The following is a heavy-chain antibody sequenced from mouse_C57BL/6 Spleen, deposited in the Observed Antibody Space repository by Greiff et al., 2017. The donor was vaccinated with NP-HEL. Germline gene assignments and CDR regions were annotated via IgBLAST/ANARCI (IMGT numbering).Heavy chain of an antibody. CDR2: INPNNGGT. CDR1: GYTFTDYN. Sequence: VQLQQSGPELVKPGASVKKSCKASGYTFTDYNMHWVKQSHGKSLEWIGYINPNNGGTSYNQKFKGKATLTVNKSSSTAYMELRSLTSEDSAVYYCARGSGNLGYFDVWGTGTTVTVSS. D-gene: IGHD2-1*01. V-gene: IGHV1-22*01. J-gene: IGHJ1*03. CDR3: ARGSGNLGYFDV.